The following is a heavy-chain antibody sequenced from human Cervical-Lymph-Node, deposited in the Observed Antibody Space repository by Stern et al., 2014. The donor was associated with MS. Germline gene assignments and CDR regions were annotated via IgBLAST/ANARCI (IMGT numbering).Heavy chain of an antibody. Sequence: VQLVESGAEVKKPGASVKVSCKASGYTFTDYDINWVRQATGQGLEWMGWMNPNSGNSGSAQEFQGRVTMTRDTSINTAYMDVSSLRSEDTAVYYCARGPIGGSVMVYARISGMDVWGQGTTVTVSS. J-gene: IGHJ6*02. V-gene: IGHV1-8*01. CDR1: GYTFTDYD. CDR2: MNPNSGNS. CDR3: ARGPIGGSVMVYARISGMDV. D-gene: IGHD2-8*01.